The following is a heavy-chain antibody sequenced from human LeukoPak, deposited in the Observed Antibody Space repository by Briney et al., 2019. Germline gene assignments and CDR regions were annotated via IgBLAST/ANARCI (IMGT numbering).Heavy chain of an antibody. CDR2: VYYSGST. CDR1: GGSISSGGYY. V-gene: IGHV4-31*03. CDR3: ARVAFGGPTPNYYGSGSYPKYYGMDV. Sequence: SQTLSLTCTVSGGSISSGGYYWSWIRQHPGKGLEWIGYVYYSGSTYYNPSLKSRVTISVDTSKNQFSLKLSSVTAADTAVYYCARVAFGGPTPNYYGSGSYPKYYGMDVWGQGTTVTVSS. J-gene: IGHJ6*02. D-gene: IGHD3-10*01.